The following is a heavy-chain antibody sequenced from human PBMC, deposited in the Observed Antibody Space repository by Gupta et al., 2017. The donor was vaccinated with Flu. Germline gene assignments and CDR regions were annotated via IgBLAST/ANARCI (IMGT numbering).Heavy chain of an antibody. CDR1: GCPFSDYA. J-gene: IGHJ4*02. CDR3: AKDLGSSWYQMAD. CDR2: MGGSGDYT. Sequence: EVQLLESGGALVQPGGSLRLSCAASGCPFSDYAMTWVRQPPGKGLEWVSAMGGSGDYTYYADSVKGRFTSSRDNSKNTLSLQMNSLRAEDTALYYCAKDLGSSWYQMADWGQGTLVTVSS. V-gene: IGHV3-23*01. D-gene: IGHD2-2*01.